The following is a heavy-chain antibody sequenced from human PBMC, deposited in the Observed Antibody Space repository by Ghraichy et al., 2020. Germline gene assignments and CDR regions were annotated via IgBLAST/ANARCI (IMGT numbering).Heavy chain of an antibody. V-gene: IGHV4-4*07. D-gene: IGHD1-26*01. CDR2: IDASGKT. J-gene: IGHJ4*02. Sequence: SETLSLTCSASGASMSSSFWAWIRQPAGKGLEWIGRIDASGKTNHNPSLEGRLTMSIDTSTKHFYLRLTSVTAADTAVYYCARDSGGNTPTTFDYWGQGTLVTVS. CDR3: ARDSGGNTPTTFDY. CDR1: GASMSSSF.